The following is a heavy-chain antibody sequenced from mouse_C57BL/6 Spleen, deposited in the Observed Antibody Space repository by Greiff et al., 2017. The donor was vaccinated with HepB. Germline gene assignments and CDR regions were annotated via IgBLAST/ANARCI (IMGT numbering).Heavy chain of an antibody. Sequence: EVQRVESGGGLVQPGGSLKLSCAASGFTFSDYYMYWVRQTPEKRLEWVAYISNGGGSTYYPDTVKGRFTISRDNAKNTLYLQMSRLKSEDTAMYYCARHKVYYGSSYGYYAMDYWGQGTSVTVSS. CDR2: ISNGGGST. D-gene: IGHD1-1*01. CDR1: GFTFSDYY. J-gene: IGHJ4*01. CDR3: ARHKVYYGSSYGYYAMDY. V-gene: IGHV5-12*01.